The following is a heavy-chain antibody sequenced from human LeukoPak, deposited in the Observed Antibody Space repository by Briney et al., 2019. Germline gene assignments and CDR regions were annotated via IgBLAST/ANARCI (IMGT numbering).Heavy chain of an antibody. CDR2: IRSNAYGGTT. V-gene: IGHV3-49*04. CDR3: TRRSGYSYGDAFDI. J-gene: IGHJ3*02. CDR1: GFTLGDYS. Sequence: GGSLRLSCTVAGFTLGDYSTSWVRQAPGKGREWVGFIRSNAYGGTTEDAASVKGRFTISRDDSKSIAYLQMNSLKTEDTAVYYCTRRSGYSYGDAFDIWGQGTMVTVSS. D-gene: IGHD5-18*01.